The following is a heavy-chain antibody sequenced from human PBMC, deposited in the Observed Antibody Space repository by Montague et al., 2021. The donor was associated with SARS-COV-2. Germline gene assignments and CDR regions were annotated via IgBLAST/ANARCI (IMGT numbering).Heavy chain of an antibody. CDR3: ARMGSSWYVRYYYYYGMDV. J-gene: IGHJ6*02. CDR2: IKKDGSEK. CDR1: GFTFSSYW. Sequence: SLRLSCAASGFTFSSYWMSWVRQAPGKGLEWVAHIKKDGSEKYYVDSVKGRFTISRDNAKNSLYLQMNSLRAEDTAVYYCARMGSSWYVRYYYYYGMDVGGQGTTVTVSS. V-gene: IGHV3-7*01. D-gene: IGHD6-13*01.